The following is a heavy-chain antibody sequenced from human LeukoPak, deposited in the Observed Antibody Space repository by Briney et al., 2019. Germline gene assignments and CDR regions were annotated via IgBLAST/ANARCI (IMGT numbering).Heavy chain of an antibody. CDR3: ARDRVGATYWFDP. D-gene: IGHD1-26*01. CDR2: INPNSGGT. J-gene: IGHJ5*02. CDR1: GYTFTGYY. V-gene: IGHV1-2*02. Sequence: GASVKVSCMASGYTFTGYYMHWVRQAPGQGLEWMGWINPNSGGTNYAQKFQGRVTMTRDTSISTAYMELSRLRSDDTVVYYCARDRVGATYWFDPWGQGTLVTVSS.